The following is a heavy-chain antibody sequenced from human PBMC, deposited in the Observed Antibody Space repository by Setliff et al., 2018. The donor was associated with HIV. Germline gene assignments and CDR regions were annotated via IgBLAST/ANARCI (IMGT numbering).Heavy chain of an antibody. Sequence: GSLRLSCAASGFRFRSYWMSWVRQAPGKGLESVANVKQDGTETLYVDSVKGRFTISRDNANNLVYLQMNSLRAEDTAVYYCARFRLYHYSNKVDYWGQGTLVTVSS. CDR3: ARFRLYHYSNKVDY. V-gene: IGHV3-7*01. CDR1: GFRFRSYW. J-gene: IGHJ4*02. CDR2: VKQDGTET. D-gene: IGHD4-4*01.